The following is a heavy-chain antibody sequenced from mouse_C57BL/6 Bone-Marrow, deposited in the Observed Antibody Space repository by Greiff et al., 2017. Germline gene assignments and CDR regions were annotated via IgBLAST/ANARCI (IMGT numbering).Heavy chain of an antibody. CDR3: ARDITTV. J-gene: IGHJ3*01. CDR1: GYSITSGYY. V-gene: IGHV3-6*01. D-gene: IGHD1-1*01. Sequence: EVKLQESGPGLVKPSQSLSLPCSVTGYSITSGYYWNWIRQFPGNKLEWMGYISYDGSNNYNPSLKNRISITRDTSKNQFFLKLNSVTTEDTATYYCARDITTVGGQGTLVTVSA. CDR2: ISYDGSN.